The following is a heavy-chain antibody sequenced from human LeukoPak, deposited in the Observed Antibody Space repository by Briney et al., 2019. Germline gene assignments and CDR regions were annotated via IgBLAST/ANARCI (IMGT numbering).Heavy chain of an antibody. J-gene: IGHJ4*02. CDR1: GYTFTSYG. D-gene: IGHD5-18*01. V-gene: IGHV1-18*01. Sequence: ASVRVSCKASGYTFTSYGISWVRQAPGQGLEWMGWISAYNGNTNYAQKLQGRVTMTTDTSTNTAYMELRSLRSDDTAVYYCARPLAGYSYGYWVFDYWGQGTLVTVSS. CDR2: ISAYNGNT. CDR3: ARPLAGYSYGYWVFDY.